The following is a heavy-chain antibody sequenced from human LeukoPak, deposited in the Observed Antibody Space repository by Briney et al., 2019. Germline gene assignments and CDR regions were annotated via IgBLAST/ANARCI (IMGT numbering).Heavy chain of an antibody. CDR2: IYHSGST. D-gene: IGHD3-16*01. CDR3: ARGRGGLRWDY. CDR1: GGSISSGGYS. V-gene: IGHV4-30-2*01. J-gene: IGHJ4*02. Sequence: ASETLSLTSAVSGGSISSGGYSWSWIRQPPGKGLEWIGYIYHSGSTYYHPSLKSRVTISVDRSKNQFSLKLSSVTAADTAVYYCARGRGGLRWDYWGQGTLVTVSS.